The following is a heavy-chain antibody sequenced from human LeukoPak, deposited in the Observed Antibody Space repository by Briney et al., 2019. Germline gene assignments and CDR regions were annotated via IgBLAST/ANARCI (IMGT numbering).Heavy chain of an antibody. CDR2: ISAYNGNT. V-gene: IGHV1-18*01. CDR1: GYTFTSYG. Sequence: ASVKVSCKASGYTFTSYGISWVRQAPGQGLEWMGWISAYNGNTNYAQKLQGRVTMTTDTSTSTAYMELRSLRSDDTAVYYCARELGNYYDSSGYYIYYLDYWGQGTLVTVSS. D-gene: IGHD3-22*01. J-gene: IGHJ4*02. CDR3: ARELGNYYDSSGYYIYYLDY.